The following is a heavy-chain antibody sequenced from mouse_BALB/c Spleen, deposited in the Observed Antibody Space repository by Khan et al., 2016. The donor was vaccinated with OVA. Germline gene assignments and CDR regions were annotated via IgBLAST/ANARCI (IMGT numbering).Heavy chain of an antibody. Sequence: EVQLQQSGAELVKPGASVKLSCTASGFNIKDTYIHWVKERPEQGPEWIGRIDPANGDTKYEPKFQGKATITADTSSNTAYLQLSSLTSEDTAVYYCATLYGSPFTYWGQGTLVTVSA. V-gene: IGHV14-3*02. D-gene: IGHD2-1*01. CDR3: ATLYGSPFTY. CDR2: IDPANGDT. J-gene: IGHJ3*01. CDR1: GFNIKDTY.